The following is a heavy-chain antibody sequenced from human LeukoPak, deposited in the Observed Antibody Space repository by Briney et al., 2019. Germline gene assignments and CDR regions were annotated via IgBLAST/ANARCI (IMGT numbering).Heavy chain of an antibody. CDR1: GAPLSSSYW. Sequence: ETLSLTCAVSGAPLSSSYWWSWVRQPPGKGLEWVSYISSSSSTIYYADSVKGRFTISRDNAKNSLYLQMNSLRAEDTAVYYCARDRMATFDYWGQGTLVTVSS. J-gene: IGHJ4*02. CDR2: ISSSSSTI. V-gene: IGHV3-48*04. CDR3: ARDRMATFDY. D-gene: IGHD5-24*01.